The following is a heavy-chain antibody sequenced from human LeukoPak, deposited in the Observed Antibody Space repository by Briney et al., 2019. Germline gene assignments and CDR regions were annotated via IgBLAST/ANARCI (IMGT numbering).Heavy chain of an antibody. Sequence: GASVKVSCKASGYTFTAYYMHWVRQAPGQGLEWMGWINPSSGGTNCAQKFQGRVIMTRDTSISTAYMELSRLRSDDTAVYYCASPSNYGSGSQLNYWGQGTLVTVSS. CDR1: GYTFTAYY. CDR3: ASPSNYGSGSQLNY. D-gene: IGHD3-10*01. V-gene: IGHV1-2*02. CDR2: INPSSGGT. J-gene: IGHJ4*02.